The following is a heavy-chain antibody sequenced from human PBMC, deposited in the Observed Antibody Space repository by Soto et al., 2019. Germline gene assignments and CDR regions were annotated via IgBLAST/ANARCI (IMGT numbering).Heavy chain of an antibody. V-gene: IGHV3-30-3*01. Sequence: PGGSLRLSCAASGFTFSSYAMHWVRQAPGKGLEWVAVISYDGSNKYYADSVKGRFTISRDNSKNTLYLQMNSLRAEDTAVYYFARYLQQPDVWGQGTTVTVSS. D-gene: IGHD6-13*01. J-gene: IGHJ6*02. CDR1: GFTFSSYA. CDR3: ARYLQQPDV. CDR2: ISYDGSNK.